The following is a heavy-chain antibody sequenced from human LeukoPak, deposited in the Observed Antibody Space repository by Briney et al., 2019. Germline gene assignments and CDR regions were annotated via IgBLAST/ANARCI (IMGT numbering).Heavy chain of an antibody. J-gene: IGHJ4*02. CDR2: ISYDGNNK. CDR1: GFAFSGFG. D-gene: IGHD4-17*01. Sequence: GGSLRLSCAASGFAFSGFGMSWVRQAPGKGLEWVASISYDGNNKYYADSVKGRFTISRDNSKNTLYLQMNSLRPEDTAVYYCARYGDSSYFWGQGTLVTVSS. CDR3: ARYGDSSYF. V-gene: IGHV3-30*03.